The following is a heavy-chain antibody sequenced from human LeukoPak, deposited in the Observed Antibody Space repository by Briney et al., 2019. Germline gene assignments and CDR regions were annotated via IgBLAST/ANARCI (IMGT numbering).Heavy chain of an antibody. J-gene: IGHJ4*02. Sequence: AGGSLRLSCAASGFTFSNYWVHWVRQAPGKGLVWVSSIKSNGRTTSYADSVKGRFTISRDNAKNTLYLQMNSLRVEDTAVYYCARDGRLDGYNGIVDNWGQGTLVTVSS. CDR1: GFTFSNYW. V-gene: IGHV3-74*01. CDR3: ARDGRLDGYNGIVDN. CDR2: IKSNGRTT. D-gene: IGHD5-24*01.